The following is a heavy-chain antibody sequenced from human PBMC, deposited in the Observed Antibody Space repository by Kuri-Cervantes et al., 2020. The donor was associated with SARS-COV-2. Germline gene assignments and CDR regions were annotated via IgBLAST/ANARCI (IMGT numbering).Heavy chain of an antibody. Sequence: GESLKISCAASGFTVSSNYMSWVRQAPGKGLEWVSVIYSGGSTYYADSVKGRFTISRDNAKNSLYLQMNSLRAEDTAVYYCARGSWVTMGWYFDLWGRGTLVTVSS. CDR2: IYSGGST. V-gene: IGHV3-53*01. CDR1: GFTVSSNY. CDR3: ARGSWVTMGWYFDL. J-gene: IGHJ2*01. D-gene: IGHD1-26*01.